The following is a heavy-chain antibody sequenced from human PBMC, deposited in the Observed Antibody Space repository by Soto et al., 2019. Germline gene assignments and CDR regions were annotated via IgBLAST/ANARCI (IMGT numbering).Heavy chain of an antibody. CDR3: ARKSHYDILTGYYTWPYSYYMDV. Sequence: ASVKVSCKASGYTFTSYDINWVRQATGQGLEWMGWMNPNSGNTGYAQKFQGRVTMTRNTSISTAYMELSSLRSEDTAVYYCARKSHYDILTGYYTWPYSYYMDVRGKGTTVTVS. J-gene: IGHJ6*03. CDR1: GYTFTSYD. D-gene: IGHD3-9*01. V-gene: IGHV1-8*01. CDR2: MNPNSGNT.